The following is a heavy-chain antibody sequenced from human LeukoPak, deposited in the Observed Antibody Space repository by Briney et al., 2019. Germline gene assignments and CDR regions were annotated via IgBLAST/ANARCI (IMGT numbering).Heavy chain of an antibody. J-gene: IGHJ6*03. CDR1: GYTFTTYY. V-gene: IGHV1-2*02. D-gene: IGHD1-14*01. CDR3: ARDPSNRYYTDV. Sequence: ASVKLSFKPSGYTFTTYYLHWVRQAPGQGLEWMGWINPKNGGTNYAQKFRGRFTMTRHTSINTAYMELTGLTSDHTALYYCARDPSNRYYTDVWGRGTTVTVS. CDR2: INPKNGGT.